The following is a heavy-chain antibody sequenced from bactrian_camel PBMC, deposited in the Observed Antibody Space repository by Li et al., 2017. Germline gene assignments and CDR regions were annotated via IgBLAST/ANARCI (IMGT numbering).Heavy chain of an antibody. V-gene: IGHV3S1*01. CDR1: GFTFSSYW. CDR2: INTDGGST. J-gene: IGHJ4*01. D-gene: IGHD1*01. Sequence: HVQLVESGGGLVQFGGSLRLSCAASGFTFSSYWMYWVRQAPGKGLEWLSAINTDGGSTYYADSVKGRFAISRDNAKNTVYLQMNNLKPDDTGMYYCVARWPGEVGQGTQVTVS.